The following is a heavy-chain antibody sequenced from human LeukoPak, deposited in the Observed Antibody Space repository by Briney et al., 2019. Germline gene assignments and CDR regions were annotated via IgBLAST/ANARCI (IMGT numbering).Heavy chain of an antibody. V-gene: IGHV1-2*02. D-gene: IGHD2-2*01. CDR2: INPNSGGT. CDR3: ARDIVVIPAAQAPWDAFDI. J-gene: IGHJ3*02. CDR1: GYTFTGYY. Sequence: ASVKVSCKASGYTFTGYYMHWVRQAPGQGLEWMGWINPNSGGTNYAQKFQGRFTMTRDTSISTAYMELSRLRSDDTAVYYCARDIVVIPAAQAPWDAFDIWGQGTMVTVSS.